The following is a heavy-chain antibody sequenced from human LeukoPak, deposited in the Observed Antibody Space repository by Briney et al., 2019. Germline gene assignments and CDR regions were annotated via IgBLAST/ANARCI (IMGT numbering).Heavy chain of an antibody. Sequence: GGSLRLSCAASGFTFDSYGMTWVRQAPGKGLEWVSGLNWNGGSTGHADSLQGRFTISRDNAKNSLYLQMTSLRAEDTALYYCARTRSSGGYSGADYWGQGTLVTVSS. J-gene: IGHJ4*02. CDR3: ARTRSSGGYSGADY. CDR1: GFTFDSYG. CDR2: LNWNGGST. D-gene: IGHD1-26*01. V-gene: IGHV3-20*04.